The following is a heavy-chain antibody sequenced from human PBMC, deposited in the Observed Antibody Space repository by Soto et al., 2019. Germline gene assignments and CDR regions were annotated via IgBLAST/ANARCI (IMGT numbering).Heavy chain of an antibody. CDR3: ARDRVRGGITRDGMDV. V-gene: IGHV3-21*01. CDR1: GFTFSSYS. J-gene: IGHJ6*02. D-gene: IGHD3-10*01. Sequence: EVQLVESGGGLVKPGGSLRLSCAASGFTFSSYSMNWVRQAPGKGLEWVSSISSSSSYIYYADSVKGRFTISRDNAKNSLYLQMNSLRAEDTAVYYCARDRVRGGITRDGMDVWGRGTTVTVSS. CDR2: ISSSSSYI.